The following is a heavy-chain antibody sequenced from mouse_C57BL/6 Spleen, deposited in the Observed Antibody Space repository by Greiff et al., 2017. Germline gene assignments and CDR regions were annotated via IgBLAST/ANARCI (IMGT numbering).Heavy chain of an antibody. J-gene: IGHJ4*01. CDR2: INPGSGGT. CDR1: GYAFTNYL. CDR3: ARRGDYDGNAMDY. D-gene: IGHD2-4*01. V-gene: IGHV1-54*01. Sequence: VQLQQSGAELVRPGTSVKVSCKASGYAFTNYLIEWVKQRPGQGLEWIGVINPGSGGTNYNEKFKGKATLTADKSSSTAYMQLSSLTSEDSAVYFCARRGDYDGNAMDYWGQGTSVTVSS.